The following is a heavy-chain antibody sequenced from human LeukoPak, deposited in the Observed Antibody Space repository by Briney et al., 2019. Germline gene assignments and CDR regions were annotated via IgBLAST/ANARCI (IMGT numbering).Heavy chain of an antibody. CDR3: ARDSGFWLY. V-gene: IGHV4-39*07. J-gene: IGHJ4*02. Sequence: SETLSLTCTVSGDPISSGGHYWGWIRQTPGKRLEWIGNIYFSGDTSCNPSLKSRLTMSVDTSKNQLFLNLDSVTAADTAVYYCARDSGFWLYWGQGTLVTVSS. CDR2: IYFSGDT. D-gene: IGHD3-22*01. CDR1: GDPISSGGHY.